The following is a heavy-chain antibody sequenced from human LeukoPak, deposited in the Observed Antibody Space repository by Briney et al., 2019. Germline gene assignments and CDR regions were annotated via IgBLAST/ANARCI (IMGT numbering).Heavy chain of an antibody. CDR2: VSYDGSNK. Sequence: GGSLRLSCAASGFTFSSYAMHWVRQAPGKGLEWVAVVSYDGSNKYYADSVKGRFTISRDNSKNTLYLQMNSLRAEDTAVYYCAKTIAVAGTGFDYWGQGTLVTVSS. CDR3: AKTIAVAGTGFDY. CDR1: GFTFSSYA. D-gene: IGHD6-19*01. V-gene: IGHV3-30*04. J-gene: IGHJ4*02.